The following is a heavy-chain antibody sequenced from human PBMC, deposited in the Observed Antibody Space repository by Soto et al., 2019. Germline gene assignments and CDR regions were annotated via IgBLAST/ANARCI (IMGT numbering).Heavy chain of an antibody. J-gene: IGHJ3*02. Sequence: LSLTCAVYGGSFSGYYWSWIRQSPGKGLEWIGEVNPTGSTKYNPSLKSRVTISVDTSKNQFSPNLNSVTAADTALYYCARSREQWLVDAFDIWGQGTMVTVSS. CDR2: VNPTGST. CDR1: GGSFSGYY. D-gene: IGHD6-19*01. CDR3: ARSREQWLVDAFDI. V-gene: IGHV4-34*01.